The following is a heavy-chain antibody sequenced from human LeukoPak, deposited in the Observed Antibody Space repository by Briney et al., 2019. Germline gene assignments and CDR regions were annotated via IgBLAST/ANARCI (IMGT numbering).Heavy chain of an antibody. CDR3: AKVRSYGTFDY. CDR1: GFTVSSNY. CDR2: IYSGGST. J-gene: IGHJ4*02. Sequence: GGSLRLSCAASGFTVSSNYMSWVRQAPGKGLEWVSVIYSGGSTYYADSVKGRFTISRDNSKNTLYLQMNSLRAEDTAVYYCAKVRSYGTFDYWGQGTLVTVSS. D-gene: IGHD5-18*01. V-gene: IGHV3-53*01.